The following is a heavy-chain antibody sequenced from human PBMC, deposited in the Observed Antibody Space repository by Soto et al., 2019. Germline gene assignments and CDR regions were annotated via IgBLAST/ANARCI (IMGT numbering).Heavy chain of an antibody. CDR2: IYSGGST. V-gene: IGHV3-66*01. D-gene: IGHD1-26*01. Sequence: GGSLRLSCAASGFTASSNYMSWVRQAPGKGLEWVSVIYSGGSTYYAGSVKGRFTISRDNSKNTLYLQMNSLRAEDTAVYYCAIDLKWELYWFDPWGQGTLVTVSS. CDR3: AIDLKWELYWFDP. J-gene: IGHJ5*02. CDR1: GFTASSNY.